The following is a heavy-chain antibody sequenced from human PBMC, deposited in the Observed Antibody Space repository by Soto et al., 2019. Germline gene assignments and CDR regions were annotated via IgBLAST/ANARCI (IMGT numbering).Heavy chain of an antibody. Sequence: PSETLSLTCTVSGGSISSSSYYWGWIRQPPGKGLEWIGSIYYSGSTYYNPSLKSRVTISVDTSKNQFSLKLSSVTAADTAVYYCARHRLLWFGEGWWFDPWGQGTLVTVSS. CDR2: IYYSGST. V-gene: IGHV4-39*01. D-gene: IGHD3-10*01. CDR3: ARHRLLWFGEGWWFDP. J-gene: IGHJ5*02. CDR1: GGSISSSSYY.